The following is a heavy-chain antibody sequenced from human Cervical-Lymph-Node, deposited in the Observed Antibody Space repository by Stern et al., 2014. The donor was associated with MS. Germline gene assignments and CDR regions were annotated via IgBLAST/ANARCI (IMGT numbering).Heavy chain of an antibody. J-gene: IGHJ4*02. CDR2: INTNSGNP. D-gene: IGHD4/OR15-4a*01. CDR3: ARDKMLTTLDS. CDR1: GYTFTFYG. V-gene: IGHV7-4-1*02. Sequence: VQLVESGSELKKPGASVKVSCKASGYTFTFYGINWVRQAPGQGLEYMGWINTNSGNPTYAQACTGRFVFSLDTSVSTAYLQISGLKAEDTAVYYCARDKMLTTLDSWGKGTLVPVS.